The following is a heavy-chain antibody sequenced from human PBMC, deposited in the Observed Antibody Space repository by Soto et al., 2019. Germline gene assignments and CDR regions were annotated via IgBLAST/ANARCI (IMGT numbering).Heavy chain of an antibody. CDR2: ISYDGSNK. D-gene: IGHD3-22*01. V-gene: IGHV3-30-3*01. CDR3: ARDRALDSSGYYFHFGY. CDR1: GFTFSSYA. J-gene: IGHJ4*02. Sequence: GGSLRLSCAASGFTFSSYAMHWVRQAPGKGLEWVAVISYDGSNKYYADSVKGRFTISRDNSKNTLYLQMNSLRAEDTAVYYCARDRALDSSGYYFHFGYWGQGTLVTVSS.